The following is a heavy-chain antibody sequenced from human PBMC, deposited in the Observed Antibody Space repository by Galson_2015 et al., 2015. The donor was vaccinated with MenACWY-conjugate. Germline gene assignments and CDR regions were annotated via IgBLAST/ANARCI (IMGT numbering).Heavy chain of an antibody. V-gene: IGHV3-74*01. J-gene: IGHJ4*02. CDR1: GFIFNTYW. D-gene: IGHD1-26*01. CDR2: INPGGSST. CDR3: AKSRGASFYFDS. Sequence: SLRLSCAASGFIFNTYWMHWVRQAPGKGLVWVSRINPGGSSTTYADSVKDRSTISRDNAKNTLYLQMSSLRPEDTAVFYCAKSRGASFYFDSWGQGTLVTVSS.